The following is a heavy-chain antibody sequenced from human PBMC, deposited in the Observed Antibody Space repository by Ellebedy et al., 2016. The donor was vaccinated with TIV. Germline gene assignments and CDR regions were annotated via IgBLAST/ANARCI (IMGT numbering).Heavy chain of an antibody. Sequence: AASVKVSCKASGYTFNTYGISWVRQAPGQGLEWMGWISGYNGNTYSAQKLQGRVTMTTDTSTSTAYMELRSLRSDDTAVYYCARFVDGDYEDYWGQGALVTVSS. CDR3: ARFVDGDYEDY. V-gene: IGHV1-18*01. J-gene: IGHJ4*02. CDR2: ISGYNGNT. D-gene: IGHD4-17*01. CDR1: GYTFNTYG.